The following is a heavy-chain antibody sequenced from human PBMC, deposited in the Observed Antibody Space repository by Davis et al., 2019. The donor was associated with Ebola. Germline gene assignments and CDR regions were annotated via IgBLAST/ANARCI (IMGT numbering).Heavy chain of an antibody. V-gene: IGHV1-69*13. J-gene: IGHJ4*02. CDR3: ARDGLAFAMPDS. Sequence: SVKVSCKASGGTFSSYAISWVRQAPGQGLEWMGGIIPIFGTANYAQKFQGRVTITADESTSTAYMELSSLRSEDTAVYYCARDGLAFAMPDSWGQGTLVTVSS. D-gene: IGHD2-2*01. CDR2: IIPIFGTA. CDR1: GGTFSSYA.